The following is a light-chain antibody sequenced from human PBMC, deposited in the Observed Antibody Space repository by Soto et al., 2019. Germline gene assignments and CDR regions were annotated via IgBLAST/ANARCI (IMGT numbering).Light chain of an antibody. CDR3: QPYNNWPLT. J-gene: IGKJ4*01. CDR2: DGS. V-gene: IGKV3-11*01. Sequence: IVLTQSPATLSLSPGERATLSCRASQSVSGYLAWYQQKPGQAPRLLIYDGSHRAAGIPSRFSGSGSGTDFTLTIRGLETEDFAVYYCQPYNNWPLTFGGGTKV. CDR1: QSVSGY.